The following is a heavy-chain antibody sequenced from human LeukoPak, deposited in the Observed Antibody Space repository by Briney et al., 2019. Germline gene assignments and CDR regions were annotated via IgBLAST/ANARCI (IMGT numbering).Heavy chain of an antibody. CDR1: GFTLSSNY. V-gene: IGHV3-53*01. D-gene: IGHD3-10*01. CDR2: IYSGGST. J-gene: IGHJ4*02. Sequence: GGSLSLSCAASGFTLSSNYMSWVPQAPGKGLEWVSLIYSGGSTYYADSVKGRFTISRDNSKNTLYFQMNSLRAEDTAVYYCARVLHGSGSDYFDYWGQGILVTVSS. CDR3: ARVLHGSGSDYFDY.